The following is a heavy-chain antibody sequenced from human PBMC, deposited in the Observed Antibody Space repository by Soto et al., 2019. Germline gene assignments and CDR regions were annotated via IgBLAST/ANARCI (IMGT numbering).Heavy chain of an antibody. CDR3: ARDVRGVRGVNRWFDP. CDR1: GFTFSSYA. CDR2: ISYDGSNK. D-gene: IGHD3-10*01. Sequence: QVQLVESGGGVVQPGRSLRLSCAASGFTFSSYAMHWVRQAPGKGLEWVAVISYDGSNKYYADSVKGRFTISRDNSKNTLYLQMNSLRAEDTAVYYCARDVRGVRGVNRWFDPWGQGTLVTVSS. J-gene: IGHJ5*02. V-gene: IGHV3-30-3*01.